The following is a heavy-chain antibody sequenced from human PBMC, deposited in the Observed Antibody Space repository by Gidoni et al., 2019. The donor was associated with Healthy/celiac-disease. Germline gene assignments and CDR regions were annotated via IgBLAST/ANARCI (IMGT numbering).Heavy chain of an antibody. Sequence: QVQLVESGGGVVQPGRSLRLSCAASGFTFSSYGMHWVRQAPGKGMEWLAVIWYDGSNKYYADSVKGRFTISRDNSKNTLYLQMNSLRAEDTAVYYCARGLSADGMDVWGQGTTVTVSS. J-gene: IGHJ6*02. D-gene: IGHD2-15*01. CDR3: ARGLSADGMDV. V-gene: IGHV3-33*01. CDR1: GFTFSSYG. CDR2: IWYDGSNK.